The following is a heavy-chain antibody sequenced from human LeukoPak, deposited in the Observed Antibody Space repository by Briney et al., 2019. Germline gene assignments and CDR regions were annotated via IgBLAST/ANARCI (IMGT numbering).Heavy chain of an antibody. CDR2: INPSGGST. V-gene: IGHV1-46*01. Sequence: ASVKVSCKASGYTFTSYYMHWVRQAPGQGLEWMGIINPSGGSTSYAQKFQGRVTMTRNTSISTAYMELSSLRSEDTAVYYCARGLVAVAGNNWFDPWGQGTLVTVSS. CDR1: GYTFTSYY. CDR3: ARGLVAVAGNNWFDP. J-gene: IGHJ5*02. D-gene: IGHD6-19*01.